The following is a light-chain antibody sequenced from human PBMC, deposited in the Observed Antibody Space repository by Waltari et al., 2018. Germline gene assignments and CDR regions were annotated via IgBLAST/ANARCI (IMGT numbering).Light chain of an antibody. V-gene: IGLV2-14*03. CDR3: NSFTDSVTWV. Sequence: QSALTQPAAVSGSPGESITISCTGTRSAVGGHNHVSWYPHHPDKTPKLMIHDVNRRPSGVSNRFPGSKSCNTASLTISGLQAEDEADYYCNSFTDSVTWVFGGGTKLTVL. J-gene: IGLJ3*02. CDR2: DVN. CDR1: RSAVGGHNH.